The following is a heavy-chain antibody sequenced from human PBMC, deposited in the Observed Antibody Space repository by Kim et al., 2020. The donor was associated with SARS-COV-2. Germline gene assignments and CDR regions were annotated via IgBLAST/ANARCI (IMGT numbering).Heavy chain of an antibody. CDR2: INAGNGYT. CDR1: GYIFTSYL. CDR3: ARGRGDSMGYGMDV. J-gene: IGHJ6*02. Sequence: ASVKVSCKASGYIFTSYLMHWVRQAPGQRLEWMGWINAGNGYTKYSQKFQGRVTITRDTSASTAYMELSSLGSEDTTMYYCARGRGDSMGYGMDVWGQGTTVTVSS. V-gene: IGHV1-3*01. D-gene: IGHD3-10*01.